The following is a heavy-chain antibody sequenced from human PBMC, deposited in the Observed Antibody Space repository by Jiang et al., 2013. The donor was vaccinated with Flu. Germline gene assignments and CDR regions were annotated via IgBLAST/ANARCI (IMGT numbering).Heavy chain of an antibody. CDR2: IIPIFGTA. Sequence: CKASGGTFSSYAISWVRQAPGQGLEWMGGIIPIFGTANYAQKFQGRVTITADESTSTAYMELSSLRSEDTAVYYCASRRITIFGVVIRSDYYYYYMDVWGKGTTVTVSS. D-gene: IGHD3-3*01. V-gene: IGHV1-69*01. CDR3: ASRRITIFGVVIRSDYYYYYMDV. J-gene: IGHJ6*03. CDR1: GGTFSSYA.